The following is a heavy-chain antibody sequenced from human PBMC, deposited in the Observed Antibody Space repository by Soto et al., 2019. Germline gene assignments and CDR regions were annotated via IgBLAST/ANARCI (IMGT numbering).Heavy chain of an antibody. CDR1: GVSISSYY. D-gene: IGHD3-22*01. J-gene: IGHJ4*02. V-gene: IGHV4-59*01. Sequence: SETLSLTCTVSGVSISSYYWTWIRQPPGKGLEWIGYIFYSGSTNYNPSLKGRVTMSVDTSKNQFSLKLSSVTAADTAVYYCARDLGHDSSGYYYPGFLDYWGQGTLVTVSS. CDR2: IFYSGST. CDR3: ARDLGHDSSGYYYPGFLDY.